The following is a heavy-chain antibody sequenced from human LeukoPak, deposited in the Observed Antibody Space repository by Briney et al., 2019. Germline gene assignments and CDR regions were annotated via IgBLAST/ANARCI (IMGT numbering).Heavy chain of an antibody. D-gene: IGHD3-10*01. CDR2: INPNSSGT. J-gene: IGHJ4*02. CDR3: ARGPYYGSGRRGYYFDY. Sequence: GASVKVSCKASGYTFTGYYMHWVRQAPGQGLEWMGWINPNSSGTNYAQKFQGRVTMTSDTSISTAYMALSRLRSDDTAVYYCARGPYYGSGRRGYYFDYWGQGTLVTVSS. V-gene: IGHV1-2*02. CDR1: GYTFTGYY.